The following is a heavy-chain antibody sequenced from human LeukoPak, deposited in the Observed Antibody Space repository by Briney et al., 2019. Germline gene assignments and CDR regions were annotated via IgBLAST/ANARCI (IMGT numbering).Heavy chain of an antibody. D-gene: IGHD5/OR15-5a*01. V-gene: IGHV4-59*01. Sequence: SETLSLTCTVSGGSISSYYWSWIRQPPGKGLEWIGCIYYSGSTNYNPSLKSRVTISVDTSKNQFSLKLSSVTAADTAVYYCARVEVSEAKSHQKRAFDIWGQGTMVTVSS. CDR3: ARVEVSEAKSHQKRAFDI. J-gene: IGHJ3*02. CDR2: IYYSGST. CDR1: GGSISSYY.